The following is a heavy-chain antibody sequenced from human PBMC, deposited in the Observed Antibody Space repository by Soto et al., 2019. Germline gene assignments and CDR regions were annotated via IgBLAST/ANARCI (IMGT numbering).Heavy chain of an antibody. CDR3: ARDQRHYDILTGYSHFDY. J-gene: IGHJ4*02. D-gene: IGHD3-9*01. V-gene: IGHV3-33*01. CDR2: IWYDGSNK. CDR1: GFTFSSYG. Sequence: VQLVESGGGVVQPGRSLRLSCAASGFTFSSYGMHWVRQAPGKGLEWVAVIWYDGSNKYYADSVKGRFTISRDNSKNTLYLQMNSLRAEDTAVYYCARDQRHYDILTGYSHFDYWGQGTLVTVSS.